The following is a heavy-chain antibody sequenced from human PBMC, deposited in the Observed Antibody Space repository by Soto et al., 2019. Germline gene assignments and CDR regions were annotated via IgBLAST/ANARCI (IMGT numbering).Heavy chain of an antibody. CDR1: GFTFSSYA. J-gene: IGHJ4*02. CDR2: ISYDGSNK. Sequence: QVQLVESGGGVVQPGRSLRLSCAASGFTFSSYAMHRVRQAPDKGLEWVAVISYDGSNKYYADSVKGRFTISRDNSKNTLYLQMNSLRAEDTAVYYCATHPHSSGPTGGDWGQGTLVTVSS. V-gene: IGHV3-30-3*01. CDR3: ATHPHSSGPTGGD. D-gene: IGHD6-19*01.